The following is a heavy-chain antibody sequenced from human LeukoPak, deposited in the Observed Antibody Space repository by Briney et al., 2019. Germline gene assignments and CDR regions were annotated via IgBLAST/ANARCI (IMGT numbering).Heavy chain of an antibody. Sequence: GGSLRLSCAASGFTFSSYSMNWVCQAPGKGLEWVSSISSSSSYIYYADSVKGRFTISRDNAKNSLFLEMNSLRAEDTAVYYCARDREMLEWGQGTQVTVSS. V-gene: IGHV3-21*01. J-gene: IGHJ4*02. D-gene: IGHD5-24*01. CDR1: GFTFSSYS. CDR2: ISSSSSYI. CDR3: ARDREMLE.